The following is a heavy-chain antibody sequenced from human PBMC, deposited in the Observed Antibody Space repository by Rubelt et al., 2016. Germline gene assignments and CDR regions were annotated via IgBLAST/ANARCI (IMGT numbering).Heavy chain of an antibody. CDR2: IYYSWST. Sequence: QLQLQESGPGLVKPSETLSLTCTVSGGSISSSSYYWGWIRQPPGKGLEWIGYIYYSWSTYYNPSLKSRVTISVDTSKNQFSLKLSSVTAADTAVYYCASIVVVPAAIYYYYYYMDVWGKGTTVTVSS. V-gene: IGHV4-39*01. CDR3: ASIVVVPAAIYYYYYYMDV. J-gene: IGHJ6*03. CDR1: GGSISSSSYY. D-gene: IGHD2-2*02.